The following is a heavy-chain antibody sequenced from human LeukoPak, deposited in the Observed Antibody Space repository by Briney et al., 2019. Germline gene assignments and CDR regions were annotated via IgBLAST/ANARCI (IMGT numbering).Heavy chain of an antibody. V-gene: IGHV5-51*01. CDR2: IYPADSDI. J-gene: IGHJ5*02. D-gene: IGHD2-15*01. CDR3: ARQEYCSGGSCYTWFDP. CDR1: GYSINNYW. Sequence: GESLKISCKGSGYSINNYWIGWVRQMPGKGLEWMGVIYPADSDIRYSPSFQGQVTISADKSISTVYLQWSSLKASDTAMYYCARQEYCSGGSCYTWFDPWGQGTLVTVSS.